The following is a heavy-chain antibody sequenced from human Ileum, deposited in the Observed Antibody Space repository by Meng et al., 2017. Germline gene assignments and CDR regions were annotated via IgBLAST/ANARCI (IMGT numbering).Heavy chain of an antibody. CDR1: GCSISTSDW. D-gene: IGHD1-26*01. J-gene: IGHJ4*02. CDR3: AREWSGSYRHFDY. V-gene: IGHV4-4*02. Sequence: GAGLFTRSDTLALPCAVSGCSISTSDWWSWVRQPPGKGLEWIGEIHHSGSTNYNPSLKSRVTISVDKSKNQFSLKLNSVTAADTAVYYCAREWSGSYRHFDYWGQGTLVTVSS. CDR2: IHHSGST.